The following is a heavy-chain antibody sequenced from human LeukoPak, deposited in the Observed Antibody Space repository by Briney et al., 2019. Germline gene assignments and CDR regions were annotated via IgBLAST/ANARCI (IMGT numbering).Heavy chain of an antibody. D-gene: IGHD2-15*01. CDR2: ISSSGSTI. V-gene: IGHV3-11*01. Sequence: GGSLRLSCAASGFTFSDYYMSWIRQAPGKGLEWVSYISSSGSTIYYADSVKGRFTISRDNAKNSLYLQMNSLSAEDTAVYYCAKNGDRGAYCSGGSCYPYYYYYMDVWGKGTTVTISS. J-gene: IGHJ6*03. CDR1: GFTFSDYY. CDR3: AKNGDRGAYCSGGSCYPYYYYYMDV.